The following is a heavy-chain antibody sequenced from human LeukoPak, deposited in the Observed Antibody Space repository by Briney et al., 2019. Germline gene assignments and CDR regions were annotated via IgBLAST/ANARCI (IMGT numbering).Heavy chain of an antibody. CDR3: ARIVMYYLYMDV. D-gene: IGHD1-26*01. CDR2: IYYSGST. V-gene: IGHV4-39*07. Sequence: SETLSLTCTVSGGSISGSSYYWGWIRQPPGKGLEWIGSIYYSGSTYYNPSLRSPVTISVDTSKNQFSMKLNSVTAADTAVYYCARIVMYYLYMDVWGKGTTVTVSS. CDR1: GGSISGSSYY. J-gene: IGHJ6*03.